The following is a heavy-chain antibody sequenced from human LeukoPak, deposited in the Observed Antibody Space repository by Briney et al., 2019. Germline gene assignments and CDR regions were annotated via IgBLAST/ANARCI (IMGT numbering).Heavy chain of an antibody. V-gene: IGHV3-23*01. D-gene: IGHD3-3*02. CDR2: IVGRDAMT. J-gene: IGHJ4*02. Sequence: GGALRVSCEASGFIFDNYDMSWVRQAPGKGLEWGASIVGRDAMTYYQDQLNGRFTMSRDNSKKPVDLVINTLQVEDTALYYCAKDRGGAEHFGVLAAVDFWGQGTLVTVSS. CDR3: AKDRGGAEHFGVLAAVDF. CDR1: GFIFDNYD.